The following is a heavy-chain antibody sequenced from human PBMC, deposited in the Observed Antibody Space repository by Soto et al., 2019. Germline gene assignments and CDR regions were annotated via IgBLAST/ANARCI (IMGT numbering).Heavy chain of an antibody. CDR3: MLGSGWKDFDY. CDR1: GGSFSGYY. CDR2: INHSGST. Sequence: SETLSLTCAVYGGSFSGYYWSWIRQPPGKGLEWIGEINHSGSTNYNPSLKSRVTISVDTSKNQFSLKLSSVTAADTAVYYCMLGSGWKDFDYWGQGTLVTSPQ. D-gene: IGHD3-22*01. J-gene: IGHJ4*02. V-gene: IGHV4-34*01.